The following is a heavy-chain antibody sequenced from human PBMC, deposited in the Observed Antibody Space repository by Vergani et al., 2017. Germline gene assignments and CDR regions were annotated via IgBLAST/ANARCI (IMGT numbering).Heavy chain of an antibody. Sequence: QVQLVESGGGVVQPGRSLRLSCAASGFTFSSYGMHWVRQAPGKGLEWVAVIWYDGSNKYYADSVKGRFTISRDNSKNTLYLQMNSLRAEDRAVYYCAMYSPYGSGSSTFDPWGQGTLVTVSS. V-gene: IGHV3-33*01. CDR2: IWYDGSNK. D-gene: IGHD3-10*01. J-gene: IGHJ5*02. CDR3: AMYSPYGSGSSTFDP. CDR1: GFTFSSYG.